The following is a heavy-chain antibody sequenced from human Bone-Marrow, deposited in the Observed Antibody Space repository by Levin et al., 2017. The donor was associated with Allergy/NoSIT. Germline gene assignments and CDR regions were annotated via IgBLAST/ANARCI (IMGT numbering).Heavy chain of an antibody. CDR1: GFSFSDYG. V-gene: IGHV3-23*01. J-gene: IGHJ6*02. D-gene: IGHD3-10*01. Sequence: LSLTCAASGFSFSDYGMSWVRQAPGKGLEWVSAITGNGGATHYADSVKGRFTISRDNSKNTLYLQLNSLRTEDTAVYYCATRGVPKYYYYGMDVWGQGTTVTVSS. CDR3: ATRGVPKYYYYGMDV. CDR2: ITGNGGAT.